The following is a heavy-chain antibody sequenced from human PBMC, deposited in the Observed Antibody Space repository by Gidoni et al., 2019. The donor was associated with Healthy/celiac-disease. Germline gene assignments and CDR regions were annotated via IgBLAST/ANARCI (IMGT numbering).Heavy chain of an antibody. CDR2: IYYSGST. D-gene: IGHD5-12*01. CDR1: GGSSSSCDYY. CDR3: ASLRDGYNIVFNY. Sequence: QVQLQESGPGLVKPSQTLSLTCTVSGGSSSSCDYYWICIRQPPGKGLEWIGYIYYSGSTYYNPPLKSRVTISVDTSKNHFSLKLSSVTAADTAVYYCASLRDGYNIVFNYWGQGTLVTVSS. V-gene: IGHV4-30-4*01. J-gene: IGHJ4*02.